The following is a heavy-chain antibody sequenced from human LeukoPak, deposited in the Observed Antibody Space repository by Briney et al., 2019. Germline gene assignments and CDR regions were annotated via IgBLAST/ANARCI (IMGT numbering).Heavy chain of an antibody. CDR3: ARDGDYYGSGSYYDY. V-gene: IGHV4-39*07. J-gene: IGHJ4*02. Sequence: SETLSLTCTVSGGSISSSSYYWGWIRQPPGKGLEWIGSIYYSGSTYYNLSLKSRVTISVDTSKNQFSLKLSSVTAADTAVYYCARDGDYYGSGSYYDYRGQGTLVTVSS. D-gene: IGHD3-10*01. CDR2: IYYSGST. CDR1: GGSISSSSYY.